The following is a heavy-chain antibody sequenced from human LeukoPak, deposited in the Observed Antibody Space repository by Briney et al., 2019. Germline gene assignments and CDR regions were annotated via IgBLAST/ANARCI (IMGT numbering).Heavy chain of an antibody. CDR3: ARVARSLWFGELAKPTTLDY. Sequence: GSLRLSCAASGFTFSDYYMSWIRQPPGKGLEWIGEINHSGSTNYNPSLKSRVTISVDTSKNQSSLKLSSVTAADTAVYYCARVARSLWFGELAKPTTLDYWGQGTLVTVSS. V-gene: IGHV4-34*01. J-gene: IGHJ4*02. CDR1: GFTFSDYY. D-gene: IGHD3-10*01. CDR2: INHSGST.